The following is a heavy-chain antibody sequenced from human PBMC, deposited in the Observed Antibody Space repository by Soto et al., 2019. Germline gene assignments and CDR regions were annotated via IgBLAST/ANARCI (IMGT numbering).Heavy chain of an antibody. CDR2: ISGSGGTT. CDR1: GFTFSSYA. CDR3: AKTANGWFSAFDI. V-gene: IGHV3-23*01. D-gene: IGHD6-19*01. Sequence: EVQLLESGGGLVQPGGSLRLSCAASGFTFSSYAMSWVRQAPGKGLEWVSAISGSGGTTYYADSVKGRFTFSRDNSKNTLCLQMNRLRAEDTAVYYCAKTANGWFSAFDIWGQGTMVTVSS. J-gene: IGHJ3*02.